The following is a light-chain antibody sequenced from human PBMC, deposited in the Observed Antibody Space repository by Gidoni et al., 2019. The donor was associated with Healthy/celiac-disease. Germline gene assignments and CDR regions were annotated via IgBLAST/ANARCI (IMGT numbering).Light chain of an antibody. Sequence: DVVMTKSPLSLPVTLGQPASISCRSSQSLVYRDGNTYLNWFQQRPGQSPRRLIYKVYNRDSGVPDRFSGSGSGTDFTLKISRVEAEDVGVYYCMQGTHWPPLFGQGTKLEIK. V-gene: IGKV2-30*01. J-gene: IGKJ2*01. CDR1: QSLVYRDGNTY. CDR3: MQGTHWPPL. CDR2: KVY.